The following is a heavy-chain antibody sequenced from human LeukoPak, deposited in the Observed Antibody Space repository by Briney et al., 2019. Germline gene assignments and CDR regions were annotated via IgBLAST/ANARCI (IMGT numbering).Heavy chain of an antibody. Sequence: GGSLRLSCAASGFTFSSYSMNWVRQAPGKGLEWVSSISSSSSYIYYADSVKGRFTISRDNAKNSLYLQMNSLRAEDTAVYYCARDLPSIAARFGLFDYWGRGTLVTVSS. CDR3: ARDLPSIAARFGLFDY. CDR1: GFTFSSYS. CDR2: ISSSSSYI. V-gene: IGHV3-21*01. J-gene: IGHJ4*02. D-gene: IGHD6-6*01.